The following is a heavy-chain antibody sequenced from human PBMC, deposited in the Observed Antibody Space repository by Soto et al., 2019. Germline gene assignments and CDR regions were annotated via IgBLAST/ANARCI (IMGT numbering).Heavy chain of an antibody. CDR3: ARLGVVAASAFDY. V-gene: IGHV4-39*01. CDR2: IYYSGST. Sequence: QLQLQESGPGLVKPSKTLSLTCTVSGGSISSSNYYWGWIRQPPGKGLEWIGYIYYSGSTYQNPSSKSRVTITVDTTKNQFSLKLSSVTAADAAVYYCARLGVVAASAFDYWGQGTLVTVSS. CDR1: GGSISSSNYY. J-gene: IGHJ4*02. D-gene: IGHD2-15*01.